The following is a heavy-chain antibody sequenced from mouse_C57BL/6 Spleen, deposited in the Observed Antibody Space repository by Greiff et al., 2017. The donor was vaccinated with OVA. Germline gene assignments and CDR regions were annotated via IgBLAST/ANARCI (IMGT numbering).Heavy chain of an antibody. CDR3: ARESTPVVARYFDV. CDR1: GYAFSSSW. CDR2: IYPGDGDT. Sequence: QVQLQQSGPELVKPGASVKISCKASGYAFSSSWMNWVKQRPGKGLEWIGRIYPGDGDTKYNGKFKGKATLTADKSSSTAYMQHNSLTSEDSAVYFFARESTPVVARYFDVWGTGTTVTVSS. D-gene: IGHD1-1*01. V-gene: IGHV1-82*01. J-gene: IGHJ1*03.